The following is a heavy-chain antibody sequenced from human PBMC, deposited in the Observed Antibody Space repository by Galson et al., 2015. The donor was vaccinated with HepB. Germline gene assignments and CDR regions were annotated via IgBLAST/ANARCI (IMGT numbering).Heavy chain of an antibody. V-gene: IGHV3-23*01. CDR3: AKAVGGQYYGSGSYSDY. J-gene: IGHJ4*02. CDR1: GFTFNKHA. Sequence: SLRLSCAASGFTFNKHAMSWARQAPGKGLEWVAVVSGGGAYTFYADSVKGRFTISRDNWKNTLYLQMKGLRADDTALYYCAKAVGGQYYGSGSYSDYWGQGTLVTVSP. D-gene: IGHD3-10*01. CDR2: VSGGGAYT.